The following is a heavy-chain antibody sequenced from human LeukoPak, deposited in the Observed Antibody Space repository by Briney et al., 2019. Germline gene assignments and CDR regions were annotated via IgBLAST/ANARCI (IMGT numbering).Heavy chain of an antibody. J-gene: IGHJ6*03. CDR2: IRYDGSKK. D-gene: IGHD3-10*02. CDR1: GFTFSSYG. V-gene: IGHV3-30*02. CDR3: AKEELRRITMWGYMDV. Sequence: GGSLRLSCAASGFTFSSYGMHWVRQAPGKGLEWVAFIRYDGSKKYYTDSVKGRFTISRDNSKNTLYLQMNSLSAEDTAFYYCAKEELRRITMWGYMDVWGKGTTVTISS.